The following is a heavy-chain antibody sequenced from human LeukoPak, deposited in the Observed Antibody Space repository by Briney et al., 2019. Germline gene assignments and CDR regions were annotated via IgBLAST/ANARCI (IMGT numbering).Heavy chain of an antibody. V-gene: IGHV4-34*01. CDR2: INRTGSA. CDR1: GGSFSGYY. J-gene: IGHJ4*02. Sequence: SETLSLTCAVYGGSFSGYYWSWIRQPPRRGLEWIGEINRTGSANYNPSLKSRVAVSVDTSKNQFSLKLSSVTAADTAVYYCARAHYGTASPAGGLWGQGTLVTVSS. CDR3: ARAHYGTASPAGGL. D-gene: IGHD3-10*01.